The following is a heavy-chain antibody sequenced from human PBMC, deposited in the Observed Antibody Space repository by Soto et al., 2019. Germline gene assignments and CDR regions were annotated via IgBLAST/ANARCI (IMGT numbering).Heavy chain of an antibody. V-gene: IGHV4-31*03. D-gene: IGHD3-22*01. Sequence: PSGTLSLTCTVSGASISSGGYYWSWIRQHPGKGLEWIGYIYYSGSTYYNPSLKSRVTISVDTSKNQFSLKLSSVTAADTAVYYCARAGYYDTSGPSYWGPGTLVTVSS. CDR2: IYYSGST. CDR3: ARAGYYDTSGPSY. J-gene: IGHJ4*02. CDR1: GASISSGGYY.